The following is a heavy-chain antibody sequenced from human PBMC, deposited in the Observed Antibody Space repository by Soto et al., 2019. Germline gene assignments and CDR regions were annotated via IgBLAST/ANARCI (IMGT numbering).Heavy chain of an antibody. CDR3: ARRHDNGGNYDY. V-gene: IGHV4-39*01. J-gene: IGHJ4*02. D-gene: IGHD3-22*01. CDR1: GGSISSSSSY. CDR2: IYYSGST. Sequence: SETLSLTCTVSGGSISSSSSYWGWIRQPPGKGLEWIGSIYYSGSTYSNPSLKSRVTMSVDTSKNWFSLKLSSVTAADTAVYYCARRHDNGGNYDYWGQGTPVTVSS.